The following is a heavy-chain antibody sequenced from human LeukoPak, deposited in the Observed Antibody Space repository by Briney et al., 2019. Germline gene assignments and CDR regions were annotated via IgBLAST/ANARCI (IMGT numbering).Heavy chain of an antibody. CDR1: GGSISRYY. CDR2: IYYSGST. D-gene: IGHD1-7*01. V-gene: IGHV4-59*01. J-gene: IGHJ3*02. Sequence: PSETLSLTCTVSGGSISRYYWSWIRQPPGKGVEWIGYIYYSGSTNYNPSLKSRVTISVDTSKNQFSLKLSSVTAADTAVYYCARGPVGGTTYNDGDAFDIWGQGTMVTVSS. CDR3: ARGPVGGTTYNDGDAFDI.